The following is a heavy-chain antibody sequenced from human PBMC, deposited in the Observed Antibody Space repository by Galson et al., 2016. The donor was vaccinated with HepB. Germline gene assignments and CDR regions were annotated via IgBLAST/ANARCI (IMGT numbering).Heavy chain of an antibody. CDR2: IGSNGDTT. Sequence: SLRLSCAASGFTFSDFAIHWVRQAPGKGLEYVAGIGSNGDTTYFADSVKGRFTISRDNSKNTVYLQLSSLRVDDTAVYYCVKDGYSGSYDYWGQGTLVTVSS. CDR3: VKDGYSGSYDY. V-gene: IGHV3-64D*06. CDR1: GFTFSDFA. J-gene: IGHJ4*02. D-gene: IGHD1-26*01.